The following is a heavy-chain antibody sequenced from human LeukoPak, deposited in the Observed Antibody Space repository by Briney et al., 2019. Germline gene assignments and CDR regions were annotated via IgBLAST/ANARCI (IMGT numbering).Heavy chain of an antibody. J-gene: IGHJ4*02. CDR2: IYYSGST. D-gene: IGHD3/OR15-3a*01. CDR3: ARRRTEVLDY. V-gene: IGHV4-59*08. CDR1: GGSISSYY. Sequence: PSETLSLTCSVSGGSISSYYWSWIRQPPGKGLGWIGYIYYSGSTNYNPSLKSRVTISVDTSKNQFSLKLSSVTAADTAVYYCARRRTEVLDYWGQGTLVTVSS.